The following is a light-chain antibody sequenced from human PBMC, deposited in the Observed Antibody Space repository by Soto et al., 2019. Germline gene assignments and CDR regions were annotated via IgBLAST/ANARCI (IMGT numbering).Light chain of an antibody. CDR3: QQYNNWLTWT. CDR1: QSVNSN. V-gene: IGKV3-15*01. J-gene: IGKJ1*01. Sequence: EIVMTQSPATLSVSPGERATLSCRASQSVNSNLAWYQQKPGQAPRLLIFSASTRAAGIPARFSGSGSGTEFTLTISSLQSEDFAVYYCQQYNNWLTWTFGQGTKVDIK. CDR2: SAS.